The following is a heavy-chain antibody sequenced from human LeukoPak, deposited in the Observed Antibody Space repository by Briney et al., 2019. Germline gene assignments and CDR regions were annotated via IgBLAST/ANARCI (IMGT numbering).Heavy chain of an antibody. Sequence: PSQTLSLICTVSGASISSGIYYWTWIRHHPGQGLEWIGYIYSSGFTHYNPSLRSRVTMSIDTTNNQFSLRMTSVTVADTATYYCARSRGTIYRADEYDIWGQGTMVTVSS. V-gene: IGHV4-31*03. CDR3: ARSRGTIYRADEYDI. CDR2: IYSSGFT. D-gene: IGHD3-16*02. CDR1: GASISSGIYY. J-gene: IGHJ3*02.